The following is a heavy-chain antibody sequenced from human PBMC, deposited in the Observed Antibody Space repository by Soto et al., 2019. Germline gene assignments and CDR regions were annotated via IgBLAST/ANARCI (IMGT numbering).Heavy chain of an antibody. CDR1: GYTFTSYG. CDR3: ARDLGDDILTGSWFDP. D-gene: IGHD3-9*01. V-gene: IGHV1-18*01. J-gene: IGHJ5*02. Sequence: ASVKVSCKASGYTFTSYGISWVRQAPGQGLEWMGWISAYNGNTNYAQKLQGRVTMTTDTSTSTAYMELRSLRSDDTAVYYCARDLGDDILTGSWFDPWGQGTLVNVSS. CDR2: ISAYNGNT.